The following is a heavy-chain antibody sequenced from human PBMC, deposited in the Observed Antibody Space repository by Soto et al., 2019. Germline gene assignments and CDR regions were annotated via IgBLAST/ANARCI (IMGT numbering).Heavy chain of an antibody. Sequence: EVQLLESGGGLVQPGGSLRLSCAASGFTFSSYAMSWVRQAPGKGLEWVSAISGSGGSTYYAASVKGRFTISRDNSKNTLYLEMNSLRAEDTSVYYCAKGGGYSYGYVDYFDYWGQGTLVTVSS. V-gene: IGHV3-23*01. CDR3: AKGGGYSYGYVDYFDY. J-gene: IGHJ4*02. CDR1: GFTFSSYA. D-gene: IGHD5-18*01. CDR2: ISGSGGST.